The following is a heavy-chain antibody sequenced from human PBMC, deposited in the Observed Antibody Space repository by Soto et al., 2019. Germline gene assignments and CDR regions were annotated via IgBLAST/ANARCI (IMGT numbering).Heavy chain of an antibody. CDR1: GFTFDDYA. J-gene: IGHJ4*02. CDR3: AKSPSYDILTGCLDY. Sequence: GESLKISCAASGFTFDDYAMHWVRQAPGKGLEWVSGISWDGGNIGYADSVKGRFTISRDNAKNSLYLQMNSLRAEDTALYYCAKSPSYDILTGCLDYWGQGTLVTVSS. V-gene: IGHV3-9*01. D-gene: IGHD3-9*01. CDR2: ISWDGGNI.